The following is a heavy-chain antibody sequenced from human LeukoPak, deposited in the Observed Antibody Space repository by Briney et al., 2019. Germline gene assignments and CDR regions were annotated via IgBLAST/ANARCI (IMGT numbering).Heavy chain of an antibody. CDR2: ISSSSSYT. V-gene: IGHV3-11*05. CDR3: ARDMSGGADSDLIDY. D-gene: IGHD3-10*01. Sequence: GGSLRLSCAASGFTFSDHYMSWIRQAPGKGLEWVSYISSSSSYTNYADSVKGRYTISRDNAKNSLYLQMNSLRAEDTAVYYCARDMSGGADSDLIDYWGQGTLVTVSS. CDR1: GFTFSDHY. J-gene: IGHJ4*02.